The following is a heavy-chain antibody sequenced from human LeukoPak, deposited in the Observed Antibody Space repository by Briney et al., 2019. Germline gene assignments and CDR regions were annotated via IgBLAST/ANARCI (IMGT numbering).Heavy chain of an antibody. J-gene: IGHJ4*02. CDR1: GFTFSRSW. CDR2: IKAEGSEK. CDR3: AKDDPRAYYDF. D-gene: IGHD3-10*01. V-gene: IGHV3-7*05. Sequence: GGSLRLSCAASGFTFSRSWMTWVRQAPGKGLEWVANIKAEGSEKHYMDSVKGRFTISRDNAENSLYLQMTSLTVEDTAVYYCAKDDPRAYYDFWGQGTLVTVSS.